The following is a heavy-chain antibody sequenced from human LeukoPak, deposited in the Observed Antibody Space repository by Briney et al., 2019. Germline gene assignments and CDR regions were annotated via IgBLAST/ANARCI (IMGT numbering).Heavy chain of an antibody. CDR1: GYTFTGYY. D-gene: IGHD3-10*01. CDR2: INPNSGGT. Sequence: ASVTVSFTASGYTFTGYYMHWVRQAPGQGLEWMGWINPNSGGTNYAQKFQGRVTMTRDTSIGTAYMELSRLRSDDTAVYYCLALGESFGPWGQGTLVTVSS. CDR3: LALGESFGP. J-gene: IGHJ5*02. V-gene: IGHV1-2*02.